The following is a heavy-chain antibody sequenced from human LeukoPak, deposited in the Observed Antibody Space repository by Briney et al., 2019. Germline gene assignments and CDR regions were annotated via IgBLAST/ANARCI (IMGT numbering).Heavy chain of an antibody. CDR3: ARGGVIVNLYYFDY. V-gene: IGHV1-69*02. CDR1: GGTFSSYT. CDR2: IIPILGIA. J-gene: IGHJ4*02. Sequence: AASVKVSCKASGGTFSSYTISWVRQAPGQGLEWMGWIIPILGIANYAQKFQGRVTINADKSTSTAYMELSSLRSEDTAVYYCARGGVIVNLYYFDYWGQGTLVTVSS. D-gene: IGHD3-10*01.